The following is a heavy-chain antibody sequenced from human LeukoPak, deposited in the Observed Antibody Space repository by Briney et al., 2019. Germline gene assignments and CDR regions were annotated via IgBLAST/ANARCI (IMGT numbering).Heavy chain of an antibody. V-gene: IGHV4-34*01. CDR3: ARGWKYYYYMDV. D-gene: IGHD1-1*01. CDR2: INHSGST. Sequence: PSETLSLTCAVYGGSFSGYYWSWIRQPPGKGLEWIGEINHSGSTNYNPSLKSRVTISVDTSKNQFSLKLSSVTAADTAVYYCARGWKYYYYMDVWGKGTTVTVPS. J-gene: IGHJ6*03. CDR1: GGSFSGYY.